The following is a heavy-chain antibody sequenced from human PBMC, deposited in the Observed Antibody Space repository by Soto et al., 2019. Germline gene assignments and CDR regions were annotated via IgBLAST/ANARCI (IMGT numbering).Heavy chain of an antibody. D-gene: IGHD2-2*01. CDR3: VCSSTSSRGYYYYYMDV. CDR1: GFTFDDYA. V-gene: IGHV3-9*01. Sequence: EVQLVESGGGLVQPGRSLRLSCAASGFTFDDYAMHWVRQAPGKGLEWVSGISWNSGSIGYADSVKGRFTISRDNAKNSLYLQMNSLRAEDTALYYCVCSSTSSRGYYYYYMDVWGKGTTVTVSS. J-gene: IGHJ6*03. CDR2: ISWNSGSI.